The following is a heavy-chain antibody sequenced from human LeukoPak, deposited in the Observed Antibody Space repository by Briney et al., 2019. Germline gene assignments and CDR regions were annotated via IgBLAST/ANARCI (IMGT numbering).Heavy chain of an antibody. CDR2: ISYSGST. D-gene: IGHD2-2*01. CDR1: GGSISSDY. Sequence: SETLSLTCTVSGGSISSDYWSWIRQPPGKGLEWIGWISYSGSTNYNPSLKTRVTISVDTSKNQFSPKLSSVTAADTAVYYCARQAPCSSTNCYPFDYWGQGTLVTVSS. J-gene: IGHJ4*02. V-gene: IGHV4-59*08. CDR3: ARQAPCSSTNCYPFDY.